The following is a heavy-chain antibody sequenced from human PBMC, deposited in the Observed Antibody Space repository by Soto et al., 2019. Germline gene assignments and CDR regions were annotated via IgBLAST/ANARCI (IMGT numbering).Heavy chain of an antibody. CDR1: GGSITSSY. J-gene: IGHJ6*02. CDR3: ARGEDAFFYYGLDV. V-gene: IGHV4-59*01. CDR2: IYDTGISGYTPST. Sequence: SETLSLTCTVPGGSITSSYWSWIRRPPGKGLEWIAYIYDTGISGYTPSTSYNPSLKRRVTMSVDTSKRQFSLKLTSVTAADTAVYYCARGEDAFFYYGLDVWGQGITVTVSS.